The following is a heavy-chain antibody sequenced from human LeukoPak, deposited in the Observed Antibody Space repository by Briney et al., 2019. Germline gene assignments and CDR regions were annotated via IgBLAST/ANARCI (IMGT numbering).Heavy chain of an antibody. Sequence: SETLSLTCAVYGGSFSGYYWSWIRQPPGKGLEWIGEINHSGSTNYNPSLKSRVTISVDTSKNRFSLKLSSVTAADTAVYYCARGPPHYDFWSGYSYFDYWGQGTLVTVSS. V-gene: IGHV4-34*01. J-gene: IGHJ4*02. CDR2: INHSGST. CDR1: GGSFSGYY. D-gene: IGHD3-3*01. CDR3: ARGPPHYDFWSGYSYFDY.